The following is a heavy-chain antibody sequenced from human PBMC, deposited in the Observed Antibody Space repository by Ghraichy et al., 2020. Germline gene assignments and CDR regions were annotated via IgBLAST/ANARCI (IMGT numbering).Heavy chain of an antibody. D-gene: IGHD5-12*01. CDR3: AREERYSGYDSPIPRYYGMDV. CDR2: ISAYNGNT. CDR1: GYTFTSYG. V-gene: IGHV1-18*04. J-gene: IGHJ6*02. Sequence: ASVKVSCKASGYTFTSYGISWVRQAPGQGLEWMGWISAYNGNTNYAQKLQGRVTMTTDTSTSTAYMELRSLRSDDTAVYYCAREERYSGYDSPIPRYYGMDVWGQGTTVTVSS.